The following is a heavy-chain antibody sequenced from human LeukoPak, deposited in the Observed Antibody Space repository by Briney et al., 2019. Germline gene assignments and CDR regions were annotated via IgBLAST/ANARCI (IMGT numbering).Heavy chain of an antibody. CDR1: GFTFSSYG. V-gene: IGHV3-33*01. Sequence: GGSLRLSCAASGFTFSSYGMHWVRQAPGKGLEWVAVIWYDGSNKYYADSVKGRFTISRDNSKNTLYLQMNSLRAEDTAVYYCARDRVWQLVPPYYYYYYGMDVWGQGTTVTVSS. D-gene: IGHD6-13*01. CDR3: ARDRVWQLVPPYYYYYYGMDV. J-gene: IGHJ6*02. CDR2: IWYDGSNK.